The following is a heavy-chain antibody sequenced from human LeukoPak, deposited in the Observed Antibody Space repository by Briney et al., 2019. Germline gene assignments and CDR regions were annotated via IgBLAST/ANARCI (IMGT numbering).Heavy chain of an antibody. Sequence: PGGSLRLSCAASGFTFSKYGMHWVRQAPGKGLEWVAVISYDGTKRYYADSVKGRFTISRDNSKNTLYLQMNSLRAEDTAVYYCAKPIMTTVTTLGLYFDFWGQGALVTVSS. V-gene: IGHV3-30*18. CDR3: AKPIMTTVTTLGLYFDF. J-gene: IGHJ4*02. CDR2: ISYDGTKR. CDR1: GFTFSKYG. D-gene: IGHD4-17*01.